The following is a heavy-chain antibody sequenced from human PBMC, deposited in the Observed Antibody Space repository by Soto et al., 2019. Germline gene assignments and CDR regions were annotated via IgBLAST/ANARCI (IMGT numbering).Heavy chain of an antibody. CDR1: GFSFSTW. D-gene: IGHD5-12*01. CDR2: INSDGSSI. V-gene: IGHV3-74*01. CDR3: TRGASGYGNFDY. Sequence: EVQLVESGGGVVQPGGSLRLSCAASGFSFSTWMHWVRQAPGKGLVWLSRINSDGSSITYADSVKGRFTVSRDNAKKTLDLQINSLTVEDTAVDYCTRGASGYGNFDYWGQGVLLTVSS. J-gene: IGHJ4*02.